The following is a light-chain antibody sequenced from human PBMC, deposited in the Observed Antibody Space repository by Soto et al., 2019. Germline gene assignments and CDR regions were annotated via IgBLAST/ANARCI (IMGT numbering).Light chain of an antibody. CDR2: DVS. J-gene: IGLJ2*01. Sequence: QSALTQPASVSGSPGQSITISCTGTSSDVGGYNYVSWYQQHPGKAPKLMIYDVSNRPSGVSNRLSGSKSGNTDSLTISGLQAEDEADYYCSSYTSSSTVVFGGGTKLTVL. CDR3: SSYTSSSTVV. CDR1: SSDVGGYNY. V-gene: IGLV2-14*01.